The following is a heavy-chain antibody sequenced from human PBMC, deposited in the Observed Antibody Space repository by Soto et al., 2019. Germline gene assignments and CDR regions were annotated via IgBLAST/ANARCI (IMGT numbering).Heavy chain of an antibody. CDR3: ARLKAPMPSFDY. J-gene: IGHJ4*02. CDR2: ISAYNGNT. D-gene: IGHD2-2*01. Sequence: ASVKVSCKASGHTFTSYGISWVRQAPGQGLEWMGWISAYNGNTNYAQKLQGRVTMTTDTSTSTAYMELRSLRSDDTAVYYCARLKAPMPSFDYWGQGTLVTVSS. CDR1: GHTFTSYG. V-gene: IGHV1-18*01.